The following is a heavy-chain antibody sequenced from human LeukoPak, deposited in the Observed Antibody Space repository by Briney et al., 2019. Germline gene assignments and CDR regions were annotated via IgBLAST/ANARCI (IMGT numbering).Heavy chain of an antibody. Sequence: ASVKVSCKASGYTFTGYYMHWVRQAPGQGLEWMGWINPNSGGTNYAQKFQGRVTMTRDTSISTAYMELSSLRSEDTAVYYCARGGGDYYDSSGYLPRGFDPWGQGTLVTVSS. CDR3: ARGGGDYYDSSGYLPRGFDP. V-gene: IGHV1-2*02. J-gene: IGHJ5*02. CDR2: INPNSGGT. D-gene: IGHD3-22*01. CDR1: GYTFTGYY.